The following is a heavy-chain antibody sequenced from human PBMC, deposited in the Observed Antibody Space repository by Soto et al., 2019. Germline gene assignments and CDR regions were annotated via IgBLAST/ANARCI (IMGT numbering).Heavy chain of an antibody. CDR3: ARDSSSSGYYYGMDA. V-gene: IGHV1-18*01. CDR2: VSGYSGHS. CDR1: NETLTTYG. J-gene: IGHJ6*04. Sequence: QVHLVQSGAEVKKPGASVKVSCKASNETLTTYGISWVRQAPGQGLEWMGWVSGYSGHSSSAQEFQDRVIMSTETSTNQAYMEPRSLTTNDSAVYFCARDSSSSGYYYGMDAWGKGTTVTVSS. D-gene: IGHD6-6*01.